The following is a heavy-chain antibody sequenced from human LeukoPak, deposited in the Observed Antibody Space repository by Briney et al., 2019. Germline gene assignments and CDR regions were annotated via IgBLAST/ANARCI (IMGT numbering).Heavy chain of an antibody. Sequence: PGGSLRLSCAASGFTFSTYTMNWVRQAPGKGLEWVSSISSGSNNINYADSVKGRFTISRDNAMNSVHLQMNSLRVEDTAVYYCARGYQRPDYWGQGTLITVSS. CDR3: ARGYQRPDY. J-gene: IGHJ4*02. CDR1: GFTFSTYT. D-gene: IGHD2-2*01. V-gene: IGHV3-21*01. CDR2: ISSGSNNI.